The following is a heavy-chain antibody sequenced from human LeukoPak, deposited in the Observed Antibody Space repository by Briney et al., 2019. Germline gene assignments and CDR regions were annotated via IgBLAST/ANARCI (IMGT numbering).Heavy chain of an antibody. CDR2: INPNSGGT. Sequence: ASVKVSCKPSGYTFTGYYIQWVRQAPRQGLEWMGWINPNSGGTNYAQKFQGRVTMTRDTSIRTAYMELSRLRSDDTAVYYCARVLFYSSGNKSNRVDYWGQGTLVTVSS. CDR3: ARVLFYSSGNKSNRVDY. V-gene: IGHV1-2*02. J-gene: IGHJ4*02. CDR1: GYTFTGYY. D-gene: IGHD6-19*01.